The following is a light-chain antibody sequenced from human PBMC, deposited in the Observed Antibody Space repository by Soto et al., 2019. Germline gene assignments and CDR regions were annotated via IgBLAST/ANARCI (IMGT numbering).Light chain of an antibody. CDR2: SAS. CDR1: QSISDT. Sequence: EIVMTQSPATLSVSPGGRATLSCRASQSISDTLAWYQQKPGQAPRLLIYSASRRATVFPGRFSGSGSGTDFTLTISSLQSEDLAVYYCQQYNNWPWTFGQGTKVEIK. CDR3: QQYNNWPWT. J-gene: IGKJ1*01. V-gene: IGKV3-15*01.